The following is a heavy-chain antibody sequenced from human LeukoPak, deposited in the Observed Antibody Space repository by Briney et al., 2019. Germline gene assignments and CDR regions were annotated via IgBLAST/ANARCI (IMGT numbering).Heavy chain of an antibody. CDR3: ARGHCSGGSCYVTGAFDI. CDR2: VYTSGGT. J-gene: IGHJ3*02. V-gene: IGHV4-59*01. D-gene: IGHD2-15*01. CDR1: GTSTNSYY. Sequence: PSETLSLTCSVSGTSTNSYYWSWIRLPPGQGPEWIGCVYTSGGTTYNPSLKSRVTISVDTSRSQVSLKLSSVTAADTAVYYCARGHCSGGSCYVTGAFDIWGQGTVVTVSS.